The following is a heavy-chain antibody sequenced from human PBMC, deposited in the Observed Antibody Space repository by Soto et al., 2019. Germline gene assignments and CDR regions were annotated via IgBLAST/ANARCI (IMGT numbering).Heavy chain of an antibody. J-gene: IGHJ6*02. V-gene: IGHV3-23*01. D-gene: IGHD3-10*01. CDR2: IRGSGGGT. CDR3: AKASGRVHYGMHV. Sequence: RRLSCAASGFPFSMFAMNWVRQAPGKGLEWVSGIRGSGGGTYYADSVKGRFIISRDDSRNMLYLEMNTLRGEDTAVYYCAKASGRVHYGMHVWGQGTTVTVSS. CDR1: GFPFSMFA.